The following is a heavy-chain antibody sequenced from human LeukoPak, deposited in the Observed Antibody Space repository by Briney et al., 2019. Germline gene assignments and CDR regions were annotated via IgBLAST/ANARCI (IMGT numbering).Heavy chain of an antibody. D-gene: IGHD1-26*01. CDR3: ARDCDFVRSYCLGY. CDR1: GASIGSTAYY. V-gene: IGHV4-39*07. J-gene: IGHJ4*02. Sequence: SETLSLTCTVSGASIGSTAYYWDWIRQPPGKGLEWIGTIYYSGSTYFNPSLKSRVTISVDTSKNQFSLKLSSVTAADAAVYYCARDCDFVRSYCLGYWGQGTLVTVSS. CDR2: IYYSGST.